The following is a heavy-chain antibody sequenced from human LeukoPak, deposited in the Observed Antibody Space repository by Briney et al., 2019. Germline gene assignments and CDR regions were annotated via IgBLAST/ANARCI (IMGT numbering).Heavy chain of an antibody. CDR2: IYPGDSDT. V-gene: IGHV5-51*01. D-gene: IGHD3-3*01. CDR1: GYSFTSYW. J-gene: IGHJ3*02. CDR3: ARQGSAVFGVVTLNDAFDI. Sequence: GESLKISCKGSGYSFTSYWIGGVRQMPGKGLEWMGIIYPGDSDTRYSPSFQGQVTISADKSISTDYLQWSSLKASDTAMYYCARQGSAVFGVVTLNDAFDIWGQGTMVTVSS.